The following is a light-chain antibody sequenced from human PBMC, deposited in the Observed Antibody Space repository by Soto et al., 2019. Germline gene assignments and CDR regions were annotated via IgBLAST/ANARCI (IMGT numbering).Light chain of an antibody. Sequence: EIVLTQSPGTLSLSPGERATLSCRASQSVSNRYLAWYQQKPGQAPRPLIFGASSRATGIPDRFSGSGSGTDFTLTISRLEPEDFAVYYCHQYGSSPYTFGQGTKLEIK. CDR3: HQYGSSPYT. CDR2: GAS. V-gene: IGKV3-20*01. J-gene: IGKJ2*01. CDR1: QSVSNRY.